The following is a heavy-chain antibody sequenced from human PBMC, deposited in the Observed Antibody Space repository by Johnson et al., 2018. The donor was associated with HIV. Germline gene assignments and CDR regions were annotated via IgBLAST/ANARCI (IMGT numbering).Heavy chain of an antibody. Sequence: QVQLLESGGGVVQPGGSLRLSCAASGFTFSSYAMHWVRQAPGKGLEWVAVISYDGSNKYYADSVKGRFTISRDNSKNSLYLPMNSLSAGDTAVYYCARGRAVCGEDAFDIWGQGTMVTVSS. D-gene: IGHD4-17*01. CDR2: ISYDGSNK. V-gene: IGHV3-30*14. CDR3: ARGRAVCGEDAFDI. J-gene: IGHJ3*02. CDR1: GFTFSSYA.